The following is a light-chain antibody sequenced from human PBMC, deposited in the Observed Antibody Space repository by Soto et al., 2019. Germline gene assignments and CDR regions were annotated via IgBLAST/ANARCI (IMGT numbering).Light chain of an antibody. CDR3: LQDHSYPWT. CDR2: TSS. V-gene: IGKV1-6*01. J-gene: IGKJ1*01. CDR1: EDIRFD. Sequence: AVQVTQTPSSLSASVGDTVTITCRASEDIRFDVAWYQQESGRAPRLLIYTSSHVQSGVPSRFSGSASGTEFRLTISGRRPDDFAVYYCLQDHSYPWTFGQGTK.